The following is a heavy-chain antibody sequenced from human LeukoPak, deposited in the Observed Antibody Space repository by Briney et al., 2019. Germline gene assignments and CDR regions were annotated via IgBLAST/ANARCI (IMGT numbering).Heavy chain of an antibody. Sequence: ASVKVSCKASGYTFTSYDINWVRQATGQGLEWMGWMNPNSGNTGYAQKLQGRVTITRNTSISTAYMELSSLRSEDTAVYYCAGGYSSGGTFIYWGQGTLVTVSS. D-gene: IGHD6-19*01. V-gene: IGHV1-8*03. CDR1: GYTFTSYD. CDR3: AGGYSSGGTFIY. J-gene: IGHJ4*02. CDR2: MNPNSGNT.